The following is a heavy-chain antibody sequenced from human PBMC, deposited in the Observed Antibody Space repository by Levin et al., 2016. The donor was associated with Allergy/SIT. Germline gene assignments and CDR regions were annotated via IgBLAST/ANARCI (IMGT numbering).Heavy chain of an antibody. V-gene: IGHV4-61*01. J-gene: IGHJ4*02. D-gene: IGHD6-19*01. CDR1: GGSVSSGSYY. Sequence: SETLSLTCTVSGGSVSSGSYYWSWIRQPPGKGLEWIGYIYYSGSTNYNPSLKSRVTISVDTSKNQFSLKLSSVTAADTAVYYCAREGSGHFDYWGQGTLVTVSS. CDR3: AREGSGHFDY. CDR2: IYYSGST.